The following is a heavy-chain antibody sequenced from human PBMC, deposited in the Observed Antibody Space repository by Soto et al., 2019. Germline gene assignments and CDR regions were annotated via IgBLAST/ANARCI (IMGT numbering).Heavy chain of an antibody. Sequence: GGSLRLSCAASGFTFSSYAMSWFRQAPGKGLEWVSAISGSGGSTYYADSVKGRFTISRDNSKNTLYLQMNSLRAEDTAVYYCAKDLTSRRPYYDILTGPRTPFFYWGQGTLVTVSS. V-gene: IGHV3-23*01. CDR1: GFTFSSYA. CDR2: ISGSGGST. J-gene: IGHJ4*02. D-gene: IGHD3-9*01. CDR3: AKDLTSRRPYYDILTGPRTPFFY.